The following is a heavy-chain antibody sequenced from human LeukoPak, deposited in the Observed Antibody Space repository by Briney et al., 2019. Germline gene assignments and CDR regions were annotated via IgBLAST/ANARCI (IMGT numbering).Heavy chain of an antibody. CDR3: ATSVVVVTANWFDP. D-gene: IGHD2-21*02. Sequence: RTSETLSLTCAVYGGSFSGYYWSWIRQPPGKGLEWIGEINHSGSTNYSPSLKGRVTISVDTSKNQFSLKLSSVTAADTAVYYCATSVVVVTANWFDPWGQGTLVTVSS. CDR2: INHSGST. V-gene: IGHV4-34*01. CDR1: GGSFSGYY. J-gene: IGHJ5*02.